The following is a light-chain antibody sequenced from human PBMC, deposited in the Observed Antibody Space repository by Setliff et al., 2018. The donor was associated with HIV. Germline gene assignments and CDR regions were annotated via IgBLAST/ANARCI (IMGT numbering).Light chain of an antibody. V-gene: IGLV2-14*03. CDR2: DVS. CDR3: SSYTSSSTSVI. CDR1: SSDVGGYNY. J-gene: IGLJ2*01. Sequence: ALTQPASVSGSPGQSITISCTGTSSDVGGYNYVSWYQHHPDKAPKLMIYDVSKRPSGVSNRFSGSKSGNTASLTISGLQAEDEADYYCSSYTSSSTSVIFGGGTKVTVL.